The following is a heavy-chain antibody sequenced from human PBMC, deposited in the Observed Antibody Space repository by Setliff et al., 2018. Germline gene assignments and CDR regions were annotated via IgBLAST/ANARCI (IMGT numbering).Heavy chain of an antibody. CDR1: GFSLSRFG. D-gene: IGHD6-19*01. J-gene: IGHJ4*02. Sequence: GGSLRLSCAGSGFSLSRFGMNWVRQAPGKGLEWISHISGIGAGIYYADSVRGRFTISRDDAKNSLYLQMDSLRVEDTAVYYCAHVAVAGPLNYWGQGTQVTVSS. CDR2: ISGIGAGI. V-gene: IGHV3-48*03. CDR3: AHVAVAGPLNY.